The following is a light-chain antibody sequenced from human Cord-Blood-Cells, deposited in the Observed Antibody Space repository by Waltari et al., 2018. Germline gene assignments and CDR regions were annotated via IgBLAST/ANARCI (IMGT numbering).Light chain of an antibody. CDR1: SSDVGSYNL. CDR2: EGS. V-gene: IGLV2-23*01. J-gene: IGLJ1*01. Sequence: QSALTQPASVSGSPGQSITISCTGTSSDVGSYNLVSWYQQHQGKAPKLMIYEGSKRPSVVSNRFSGSKSGDTASLTISGLQAEDEADYDCCSYAGSSTFHYVFGTGTKVTVL. CDR3: CSYAGSSTFHYV.